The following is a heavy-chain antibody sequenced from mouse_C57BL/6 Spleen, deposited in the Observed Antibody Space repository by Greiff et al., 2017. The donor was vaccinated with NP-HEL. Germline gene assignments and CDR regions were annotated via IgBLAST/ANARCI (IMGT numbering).Heavy chain of an antibody. CDR1: GFSLTSYA. D-gene: IGHD2-3*01. CDR2: IWTGGGT. V-gene: IGHV2-9-1*01. J-gene: IGHJ2*01. Sequence: QVQLKESGPGLVAPSQSLSITCTVSGFSLTSYAISWVRQPPGKGLEWLGVIWTGGGTTYNSALKSRLSISKDNSKSQVFLKMNSLQTDDTDRYYCARSAFDGYYYYFDYWGQGTTLTVSS. CDR3: ARSAFDGYYYYFDY.